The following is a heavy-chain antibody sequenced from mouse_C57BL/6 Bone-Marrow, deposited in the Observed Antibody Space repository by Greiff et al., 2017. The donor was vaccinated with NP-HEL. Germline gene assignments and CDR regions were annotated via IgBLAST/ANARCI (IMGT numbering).Heavy chain of an antibody. CDR2: IYPRDGST. Sequence: QVQLQQSGPELVKPGASVKLSCKAPGYTFPSYDINWVKQRPGQGLEWIGWIYPRDGSTKYNEKFKGKATLTVDTSSSTAYMELHSLTSEDSAVYFCARGDGNSYYAMDYWGQGTSVTVSS. J-gene: IGHJ4*01. D-gene: IGHD2-1*01. V-gene: IGHV1-85*01. CDR3: ARGDGNSYYAMDY. CDR1: GYTFPSYD.